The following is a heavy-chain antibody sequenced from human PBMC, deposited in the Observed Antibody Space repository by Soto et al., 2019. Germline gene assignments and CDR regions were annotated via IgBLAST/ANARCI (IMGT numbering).Heavy chain of an antibody. CDR3: ARNLMVRGVKLYNWFDP. D-gene: IGHD3-10*01. J-gene: IGHJ5*02. V-gene: IGHV4-4*02. Sequence: TLSLTCAVSGGSISSSNWWSWVRQPPGKGLEWIGEIYHSGSTNYNPSLKSRVTISVDKSKNQFSLKLSSVTAADTAVYYCARNLMVRGVKLYNWFDPWGQGTLVTVSS. CDR1: GGSISSSNW. CDR2: IYHSGST.